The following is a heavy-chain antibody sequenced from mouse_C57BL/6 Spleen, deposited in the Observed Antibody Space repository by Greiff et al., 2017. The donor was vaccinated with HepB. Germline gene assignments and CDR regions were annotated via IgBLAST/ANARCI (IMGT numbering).Heavy chain of an antibody. CDR3: ARLRVNWDATFFFDY. Sequence: QVQLQQSGPELVKPGASVKISCKASGYAFSSSWMNWVKQRPGKGLEWIGRIYPGDGDTNYNGKFKGKATLTADKSSSTAYMQLSSLTSEDSAVYFCARLRVNWDATFFFDYWGQGTTLTVSS. CDR1: GYAFSSSW. D-gene: IGHD4-1*01. CDR2: IYPGDGDT. V-gene: IGHV1-82*01. J-gene: IGHJ2*01.